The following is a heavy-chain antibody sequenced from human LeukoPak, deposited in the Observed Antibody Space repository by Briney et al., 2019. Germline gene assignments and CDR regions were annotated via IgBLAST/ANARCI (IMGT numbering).Heavy chain of an antibody. CDR3: ARDNYGSGSYRPRPYYYYYMDV. CDR2: IKQDGSEK. CDR1: GFTFSSYW. J-gene: IGHJ6*03. V-gene: IGHV3-7*01. D-gene: IGHD3-10*01. Sequence: PGGSLRLSCAASGFTFSSYWMSWVRQAPGKGLEWVANIKQDGSEKYYVDSVKGRFTISRDNAKNSLYLQMNSLRAEDTAVYYCARDNYGSGSYRPRPYYYYYMDVWGKGTTVTVSS.